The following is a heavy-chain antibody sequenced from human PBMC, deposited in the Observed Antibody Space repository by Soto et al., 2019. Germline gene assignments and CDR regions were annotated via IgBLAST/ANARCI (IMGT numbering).Heavy chain of an antibody. CDR3: ATPFWSGYTYYGMDV. J-gene: IGHJ6*02. Sequence: AALKVSCKVSGYTLTELSMHWVRQAPGKGLEWMGGFDPEDGETIYAQKFQGRVTMTEDTSTDTAYMELSSLRSEDTVVYYCATPFWSGYTYYGMDVWGQGTTVTLSS. CDR2: FDPEDGET. CDR1: GYTLTELS. D-gene: IGHD3-3*01. V-gene: IGHV1-24*01.